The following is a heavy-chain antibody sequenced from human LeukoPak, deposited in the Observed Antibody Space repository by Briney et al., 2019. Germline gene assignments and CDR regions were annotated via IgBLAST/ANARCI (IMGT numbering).Heavy chain of an antibody. CDR3: ARDAQYCSSTSCSGFDY. D-gene: IGHD2-2*01. Sequence: GGSLRLSCAASGFTFSNAWMSWVRQAPGKGLEWVGRIKSKTDGGATDYAAPVKGRFTISRDDSKNTLYLQMNSLRAEDTAVYYCARDAQYCSSTSCSGFDYWGQGTLVTVSS. J-gene: IGHJ4*02. V-gene: IGHV3-15*01. CDR1: GFTFSNAW. CDR2: IKSKTDGGAT.